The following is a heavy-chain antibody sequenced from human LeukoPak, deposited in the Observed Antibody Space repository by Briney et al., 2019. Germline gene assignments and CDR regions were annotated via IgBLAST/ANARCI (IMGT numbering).Heavy chain of an antibody. J-gene: IGHJ4*02. CDR2: ISGGGGST. Sequence: PGGSLRLSCAASGFTFSSYAMSWVRQAPGKGLEWVSAISGGGGSTYYADSVKGRFTISRDNSRNTLYLQMNTLRAEDTAVYYCAKDKGNYYDSSGYFDYWGQGTLVTVSS. D-gene: IGHD3-22*01. CDR1: GFTFSSYA. V-gene: IGHV3-23*01. CDR3: AKDKGNYYDSSGYFDY.